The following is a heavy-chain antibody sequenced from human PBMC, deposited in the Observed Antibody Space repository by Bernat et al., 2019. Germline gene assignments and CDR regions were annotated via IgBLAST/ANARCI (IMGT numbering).Heavy chain of an antibody. CDR2: ISGSGGAT. D-gene: IGHD3-10*01. J-gene: IGHJ4*02. V-gene: IGHV3-23*01. Sequence: EVQLLESGGGLVQPGGSLRLSCAASGFTFSNFAMSWVRQAPGKGLEWVSAISGSGGATYYADSVKGRFTISRDNSKNTLFLQMNSLRAEDTALYYCAKFNGSGSYRYYFDYWGQGTLVTVSS. CDR1: GFTFSNFA. CDR3: AKFNGSGSYRYYFDY.